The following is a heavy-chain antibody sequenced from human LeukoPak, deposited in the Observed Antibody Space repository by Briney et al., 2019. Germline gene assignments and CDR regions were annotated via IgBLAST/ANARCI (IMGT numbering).Heavy chain of an antibody. J-gene: IGHJ4*02. CDR2: ISYDGSNK. Sequence: PGGSLRLSCAASGFTFSSYAMHWVRQAPGKGLEWVAVISYDGSNKYYADSVKGRFTISRDNSKNTLYLQMNSLRAEDTAVYYCAKYGQGGWYPLFDYWGQGTLVTVSS. V-gene: IGHV3-30*04. CDR1: GFTFSSYA. D-gene: IGHD6-19*01. CDR3: AKYGQGGWYPLFDY.